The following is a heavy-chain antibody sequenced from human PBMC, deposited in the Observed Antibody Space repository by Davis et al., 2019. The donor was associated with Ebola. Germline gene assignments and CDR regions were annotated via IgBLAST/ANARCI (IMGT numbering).Heavy chain of an antibody. CDR1: GCSISSSSYY. V-gene: IGHV4-39*01. CDR2: IYYSGST. J-gene: IGHJ6*02. D-gene: IGHD6-19*01. Sequence: ESLKISCTVSGCSISSSSYYWGWIRQPPGKGLEWIGSIYYSGSTYYNPSLKSRVTISVDTSKNQFSLKLSSVTAADTAVYYCARHAVGSSGWGDVWGQGTTVTVSS. CDR3: ARHAVGSSGWGDV.